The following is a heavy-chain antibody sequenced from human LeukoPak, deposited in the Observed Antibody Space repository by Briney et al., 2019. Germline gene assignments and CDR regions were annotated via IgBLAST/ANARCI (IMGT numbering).Heavy chain of an antibody. CDR2: ISGSGGST. D-gene: IGHD3-22*01. V-gene: IGHV3-23*01. J-gene: IGHJ4*02. Sequence: GGSLRLSCAASRFTFSSYAMSWVRQAPGKGLEWVSGISGSGGSTYYADSVKGRFTVSRDSSKNTLYLQMNSLRAEDSAVYYCAKVFPYHDSSGRYFDYWGQGTLVTVSS. CDR3: AKVFPYHDSSGRYFDY. CDR1: RFTFSSYA.